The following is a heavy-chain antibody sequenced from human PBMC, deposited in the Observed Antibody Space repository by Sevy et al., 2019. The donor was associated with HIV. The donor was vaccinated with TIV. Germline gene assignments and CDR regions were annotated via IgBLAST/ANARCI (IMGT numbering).Heavy chain of an antibody. D-gene: IGHD3-22*01. V-gene: IGHV3-30*04. CDR2: ISYDGSNK. CDR3: ARDGPYYYDSSGYYSLYYYYYYGMDV. Sequence: GGSLRLSCAASGFTFSSYAMHWVRQAPGKGLEWVAVISYDGSNKYYADSMKGRFTISRDNSKNTLYLQMNSLRAEDTAMYYCARDGPYYYDSSGYYSLYYYYYYGMDVWGQGTTVTVSS. CDR1: GFTFSSYA. J-gene: IGHJ6*02.